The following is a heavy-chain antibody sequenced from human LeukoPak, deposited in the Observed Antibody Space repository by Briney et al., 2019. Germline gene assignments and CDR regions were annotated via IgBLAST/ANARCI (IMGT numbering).Heavy chain of an antibody. CDR3: AKDRGLAAYSGTYFDY. D-gene: IGHD1-26*01. CDR2: IYYSGST. V-gene: IGHV4-59*01. Sequence: SETLSLTCTVSGGSISNKYWSWIRQPPGKGLEWIGYIYYSGSTNYNPSLKSRVTILVGTSKNQFSLKLSSVTAADTAVYYCAKDRGLAAYSGTYFDYWGQGTLVTVSS. CDR1: GGSISNKY. J-gene: IGHJ4*02.